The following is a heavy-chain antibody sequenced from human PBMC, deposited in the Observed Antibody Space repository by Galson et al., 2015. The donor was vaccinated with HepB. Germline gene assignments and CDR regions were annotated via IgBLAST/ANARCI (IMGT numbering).Heavy chain of an antibody. V-gene: IGHV1-18*01. D-gene: IGHD3-22*01. CDR2: ISAYNGNT. CDR1: GYTFTSYG. Sequence: SVKASCKASGYTFTSYGISWVRQAPGQGLEWMGWISAYNGNTNYAQKLQGRVTMTTDTSTSTAYMELRSLRSDDTAVYYCARDRGYYYDSSGLDIAWGQGTLVTVSS. CDR3: ARDRGYYYDSSGLDIA. J-gene: IGHJ5*02.